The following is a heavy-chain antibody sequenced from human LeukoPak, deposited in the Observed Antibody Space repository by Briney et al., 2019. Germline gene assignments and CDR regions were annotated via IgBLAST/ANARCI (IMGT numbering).Heavy chain of an antibody. CDR1: GGSISSYH. CDR3: ARTPEDDGYFYYGMDV. J-gene: IGHJ6*02. Sequence: SETLSLTCTVSGGSISSYHWSWIRQPPGKGLQWIGYIYYSGSTNYNPSLKSRVTISVDTSKNQFSLKLSSVTAADTAVYYCARTPEDDGYFYYGMDVWGQGTTVTVSS. D-gene: IGHD5-24*01. CDR2: IYYSGST. V-gene: IGHV4-59*01.